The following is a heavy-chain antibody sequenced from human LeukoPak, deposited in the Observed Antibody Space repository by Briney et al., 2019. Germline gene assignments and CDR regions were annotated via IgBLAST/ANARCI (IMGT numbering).Heavy chain of an antibody. CDR3: AKDRQWLVPSYFDY. V-gene: IGHV3-23*01. CDR1: GFTFSSYA. Sequence: GASLRLSCAASGFTFSSYAMSWVRQAPGKGLEWVSAISGSGGSTYYADSVKGRFTISGDNSKNTLYLQMNSLRAEDTAVYYCAKDRQWLVPSYFDYWGQGTLVTVSS. CDR2: ISGSGGST. J-gene: IGHJ4*02. D-gene: IGHD6-19*01.